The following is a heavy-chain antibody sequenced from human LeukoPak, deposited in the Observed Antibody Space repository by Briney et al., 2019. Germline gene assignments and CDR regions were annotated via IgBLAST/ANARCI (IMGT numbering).Heavy chain of an antibody. V-gene: IGHV1-8*01. J-gene: IGHJ6*02. Sequence: EASVKVSCKASGYTFTSYDINWVRQATGQGLEWMGWMNPNSGNTGYAQKFQGRVTMTRNTSISTAYMELSSLRSEDTAVYYCARATVVVPAAISYYYYGMDVWAKGPRSPSP. CDR1: GYTFTSYD. CDR3: ARATVVVPAAISYYYYGMDV. D-gene: IGHD2-2*01. CDR2: MNPNSGNT.